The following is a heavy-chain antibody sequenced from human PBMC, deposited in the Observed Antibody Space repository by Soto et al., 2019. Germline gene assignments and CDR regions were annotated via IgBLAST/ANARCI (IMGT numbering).Heavy chain of an antibody. D-gene: IGHD6-13*01. J-gene: IGHJ4*02. V-gene: IGHV3-23*01. CDR1: GFTFSNYA. Sequence: EVQLLESGGGLVQPGGSLRLSCAASGFTFSNYAGTWVRQAPGKGLEWVSTISGSGGSTYYADSVKGRFTISRDNSKTTLYLQMNSLRAEDTAVYYCAKDQGSSWYEIDYWGQGTLVTVSS. CDR3: AKDQGSSWYEIDY. CDR2: ISGSGGST.